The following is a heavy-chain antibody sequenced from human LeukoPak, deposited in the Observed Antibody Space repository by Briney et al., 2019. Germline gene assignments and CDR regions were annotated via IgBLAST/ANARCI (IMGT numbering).Heavy chain of an antibody. CDR1: GCTFGEYA. Sequence: GGSLRLSCTGSGCTFGEYAMGWFRQAAGRGLEWVAFISQDGNDKYYADSVKRRFAISRDNSHNTLYLPINSLRPQDTAVYYCAKGHLIYRLIDYWGEGTLVTVSS. V-gene: IGHV3-30*09. D-gene: IGHD4-11*01. J-gene: IGHJ4*02. CDR2: ISQDGNDK. CDR3: AKGHLIYRLIDY.